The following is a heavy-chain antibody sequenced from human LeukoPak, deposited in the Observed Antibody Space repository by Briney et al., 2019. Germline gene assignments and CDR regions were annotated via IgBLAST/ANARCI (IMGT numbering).Heavy chain of an antibody. D-gene: IGHD2-15*01. CDR1: GFSFSSFA. V-gene: IGHV3-30-3*01. Sequence: GSLRLSCAASGFSFSSFAMHWVRQAPGKGLEWVAAISYDGSSKYYAASVKGRFTISRGNSKNTLSLQMNSLRDADTTVYYCARDGGSHQFDFWGQGTLVTVSA. CDR3: ARDGGSHQFDF. CDR2: ISYDGSSK. J-gene: IGHJ4*02.